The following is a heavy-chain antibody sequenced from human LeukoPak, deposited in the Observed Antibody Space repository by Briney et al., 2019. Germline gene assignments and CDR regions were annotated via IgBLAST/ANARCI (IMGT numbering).Heavy chain of an antibody. Sequence: SETLSLTCTVSGGSISSSSYYWGWIRQPPGKGLEWIGSIYYSGSTYYNPSLKSRVTISVDTSKNQFSLKLSSVTAADTAVYYCARARGYSYGRDFDYWGQGTLVTVSS. CDR2: IYYSGST. J-gene: IGHJ4*02. D-gene: IGHD5-18*01. CDR1: GGSISSSSYY. V-gene: IGHV4-39*07. CDR3: ARARGYSYGRDFDY.